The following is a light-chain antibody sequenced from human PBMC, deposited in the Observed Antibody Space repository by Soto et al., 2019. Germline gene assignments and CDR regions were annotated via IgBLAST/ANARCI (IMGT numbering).Light chain of an antibody. CDR2: DVT. J-gene: IGLJ1*01. Sequence: QSALTQPASVSGSPGQSITISCTGTSSDVGGYNYVSWYQHHPGKAPQLIIYDVTNRPSGVSNRFSGSKSANTASLTISGLRAEDEADYFCTTYTSVRTYVFGTGTKVTVL. CDR1: SSDVGGYNY. CDR3: TTYTSVRTYV. V-gene: IGLV2-14*03.